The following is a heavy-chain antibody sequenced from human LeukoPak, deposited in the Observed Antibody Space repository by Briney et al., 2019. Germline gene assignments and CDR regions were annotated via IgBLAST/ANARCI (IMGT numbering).Heavy chain of an antibody. V-gene: IGHV4-34*01. Sequence: SETLSLTCAVYGGSFSGYYWSWIRQPPGKGLEWIGYISHSGSTKYNPSLKSRVTISVDTSKNHFSLKLSSVTATDTAVYYCARYSYGSGYFDCWGQGTLVTVSS. CDR2: ISHSGST. D-gene: IGHD5-18*01. CDR3: ARYSYGSGYFDC. CDR1: GGSFSGYY. J-gene: IGHJ4*02.